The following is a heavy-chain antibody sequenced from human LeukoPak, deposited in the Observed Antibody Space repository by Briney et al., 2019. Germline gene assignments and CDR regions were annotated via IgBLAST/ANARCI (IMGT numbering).Heavy chain of an antibody. J-gene: IGHJ6*02. Sequence: SVKVSCKASGGTFSSYAISWVRQAPGQGLEWMGRSIPIFCIANYAQKFQGRVTITADKSTSTAYMELSSLRSEDTAVYYCARVGYCSSTSCYSYYYYYGMDVWGQGTTVTVSS. D-gene: IGHD2-2*01. CDR3: ARVGYCSSTSCYSYYYYYGMDV. CDR2: SIPIFCIA. V-gene: IGHV1-69*04. CDR1: GGTFSSYA.